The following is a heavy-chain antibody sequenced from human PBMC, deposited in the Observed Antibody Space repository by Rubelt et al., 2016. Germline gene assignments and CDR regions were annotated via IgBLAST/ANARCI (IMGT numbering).Heavy chain of an antibody. CDR1: GGSFSGYY. D-gene: IGHD7-27*01. CDR3: ARGGIHWAGDY. CDR2: INHSGST. V-gene: IGHV4-34*01. J-gene: IGHJ4*02. Sequence: QEQLQPWGAGLLKPSETLSLTCAVYGGSFSGYYWSWIRQPPGKGLEWIGEINHSGSTKYNPSPISRSSISIDMSKNQFSPKRNSGTSAETAVYYWARGGIHWAGDYWGQGTLVTVSS.